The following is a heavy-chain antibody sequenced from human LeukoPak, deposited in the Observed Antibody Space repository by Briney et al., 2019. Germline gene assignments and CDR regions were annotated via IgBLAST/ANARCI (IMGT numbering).Heavy chain of an antibody. CDR1: GFTFSDYY. V-gene: IGHV3-23*01. D-gene: IGHD1-1*01. CDR2: ISNSDDNT. Sequence: GGSLRLSCAASGFTFSDYYMSWIRQAPGKGLEWVSTISNSDDNTYYADSVKGRFTISRDNSKSTLYLQMISLTAEDTAIYYCAKATGNLGNWGQGTLVTVSS. J-gene: IGHJ4*02. CDR3: AKATGNLGN.